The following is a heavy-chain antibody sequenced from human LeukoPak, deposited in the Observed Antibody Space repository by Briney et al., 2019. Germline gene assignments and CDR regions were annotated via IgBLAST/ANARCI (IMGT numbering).Heavy chain of an antibody. CDR1: GFTVSSNY. CDR2: IYSGGST. Sequence: GGSLRLSCAASGFTVSSNYMSWVRQAPGKGLEWVSVIYSGGSTYYADSVKGRFTISRDNSKNTLYPQMNSLRAEDTAVYYCARVRDGYNTLDYWGQGTLATVSS. D-gene: IGHD5-24*01. J-gene: IGHJ4*02. V-gene: IGHV3-53*01. CDR3: ARVRDGYNTLDY.